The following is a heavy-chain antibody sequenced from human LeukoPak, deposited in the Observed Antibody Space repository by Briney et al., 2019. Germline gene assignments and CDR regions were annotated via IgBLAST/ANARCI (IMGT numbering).Heavy chain of an antibody. V-gene: IGHV4-34*01. D-gene: IGHD3-16*02. Sequence: SETLPLTCAVYGGSFSGYYWSWIRQPPGKGLEWIGEINHSGSTNYNPSLKSRVTISVDTSKNQFSLKLSSVTAADTAVYYCARGRIMITFGGVIVYPNWFDPWGQGTLVTVSS. CDR1: GGSFSGYY. CDR2: INHSGST. CDR3: ARGRIMITFGGVIVYPNWFDP. J-gene: IGHJ5*02.